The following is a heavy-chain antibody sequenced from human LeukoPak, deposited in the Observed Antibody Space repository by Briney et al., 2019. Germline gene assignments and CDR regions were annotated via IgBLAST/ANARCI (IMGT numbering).Heavy chain of an antibody. CDR3: ARDSITMIKDF. J-gene: IGHJ4*02. V-gene: IGHV1-18*01. Sequence: ASVKVSCKTSGYTFTSHGVSWVRQAPGQGLEWMGWISPYNGNTNYAQKLQGRMTMTTDTSTSTAYMELRSLRSDDTAVYYCARDSITMIKDFWGQGTLVTVSS. CDR2: ISPYNGNT. D-gene: IGHD3-22*01. CDR1: GYTFTSHG.